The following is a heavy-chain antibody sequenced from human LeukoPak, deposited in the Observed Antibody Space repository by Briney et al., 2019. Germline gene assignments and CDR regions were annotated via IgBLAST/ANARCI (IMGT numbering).Heavy chain of an antibody. CDR2: INWNGGST. Sequence: PGGSLRLSCTAPGSRFDDHGMAWVRQVPGKGLEWVCGINWNGGSTGYADSVKGRFTISRDNAKNSLYLQMSSLRADDTALYYCARGDSSGWYFDDWGQGTLVTVSS. J-gene: IGHJ4*02. V-gene: IGHV3-20*04. CDR1: GSRFDDHG. D-gene: IGHD6-19*01. CDR3: ARGDSSGWYFDD.